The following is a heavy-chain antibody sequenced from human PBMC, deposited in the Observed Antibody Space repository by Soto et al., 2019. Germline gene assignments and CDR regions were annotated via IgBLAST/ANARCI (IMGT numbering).Heavy chain of an antibody. CDR1: GGSFSGYY. D-gene: IGHD1-26*01. J-gene: IGHJ6*02. V-gene: IGHV4-34*01. Sequence: SETLSLTCAVYGGSFSGYYWSWIRQPPGKGLEWIGEINHSGSTNYNPSLKSRLTLSVDTSKNQFSLMLSSVTAADTAVYYCARKAGATQYYGMDVWGQGTTVTVSS. CDR3: ARKAGATQYYGMDV. CDR2: INHSGST.